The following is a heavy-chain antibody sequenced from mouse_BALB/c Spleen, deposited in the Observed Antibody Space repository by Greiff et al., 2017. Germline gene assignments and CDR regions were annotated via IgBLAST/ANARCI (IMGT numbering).Heavy chain of an antibody. CDR1: GFTFSSFG. J-gene: IGHJ3*01. Sequence: EVKLMESGGGLVQPGGSRKLSCAASGFTFSSFGMHWVRQAPEKGLEWVAYISSGSSTIYYADTVKGRFTISRDNPKNTLFLQMTSLRSEDTAMYYCARSMITTRGGFAYWGQGTLVTVSA. CDR2: ISSGSSTI. V-gene: IGHV5-17*02. CDR3: ARSMITTRGGFAY. D-gene: IGHD2-4*01.